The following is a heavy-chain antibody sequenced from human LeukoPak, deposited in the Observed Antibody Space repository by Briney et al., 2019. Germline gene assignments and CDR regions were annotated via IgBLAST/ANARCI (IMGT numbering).Heavy chain of an antibody. CDR1: GGTFSSYA. Sequence: GSSVKVSCKASGGTFSSYAISWVRQAPGQGLEWMGRIIPISGTANYAQKFQGRVTITTDESTSTAYMELSSLRSEDTAVYYCARDRVAGGYYYYYMDVWGKGTTVTVSS. CDR2: IIPISGTA. D-gene: IGHD6-19*01. V-gene: IGHV1-69*05. J-gene: IGHJ6*03. CDR3: ARDRVAGGYYYYYMDV.